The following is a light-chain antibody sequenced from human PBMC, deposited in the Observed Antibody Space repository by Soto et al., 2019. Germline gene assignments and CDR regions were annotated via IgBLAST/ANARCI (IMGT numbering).Light chain of an antibody. Sequence: EMVMTQSPATLSLSPGERATLYCRASQSVSNNLSGYQQKRGQSPRLLIYGASTRATGIPARFSGSGSGTEFTLTISRLQSEDFAVYYCQQYDYSWTVGQGTKGEIK. J-gene: IGKJ1*01. CDR2: GAS. V-gene: IGKV3-15*01. CDR1: QSVSNN. CDR3: QQYDYSWT.